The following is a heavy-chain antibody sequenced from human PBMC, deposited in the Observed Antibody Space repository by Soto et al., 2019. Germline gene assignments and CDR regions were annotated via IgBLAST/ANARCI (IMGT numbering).Heavy chain of an antibody. Sequence: QVQLVQSGAEVKKPGASVKVSCKASGYTFNSFGISWVRQAPGQGLEWMGWISVYSGDTSYAQKYQGRVTMTRDTSTSVAYMELRSLRSDDTAVYYCARGGYYFGSGKNYNDYWGQGTLVAVSS. J-gene: IGHJ4*02. CDR3: ARGGYYFGSGKNYNDY. D-gene: IGHD3-10*01. CDR1: GYTFNSFG. V-gene: IGHV1-18*01. CDR2: ISVYSGDT.